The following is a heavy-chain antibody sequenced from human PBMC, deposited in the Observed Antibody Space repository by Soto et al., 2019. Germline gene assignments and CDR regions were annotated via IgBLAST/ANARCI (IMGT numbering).Heavy chain of an antibody. D-gene: IGHD2-21*02. CDR2: IYYSGST. V-gene: IGHV4-59*01. J-gene: IGHJ6*02. CDR1: GGSISSYY. CDR3: ARDLWGYCGADCYPLDV. Sequence: SETLSLTCTVSGGSISSYYWSWIRQPPGKGLEWIGYIYYSGSTNYNPSLKSRVTISVDTSKNQFSLKLRSVTAADTAVYYCARDLWGYCGADCYPLDVWGQGTTVTVS.